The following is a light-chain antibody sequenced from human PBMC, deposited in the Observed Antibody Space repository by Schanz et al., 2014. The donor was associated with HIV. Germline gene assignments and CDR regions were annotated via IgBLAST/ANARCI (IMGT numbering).Light chain of an antibody. CDR3: LLSYNGGGV. CDR2: DTS. CDR1: TGPVTSGHY. V-gene: IGLV7-46*01. J-gene: IGLJ1*01. Sequence: QAVVTQEPSLTVSPGGTVTLTCGSSTGPVTSGHYPYWFQQKPGQAPRTLIYDTSNKHSWTPARFSASLLGGNAALTLSGVQPEDEADYYCLLSYNGGGVFGTGTKLTVL.